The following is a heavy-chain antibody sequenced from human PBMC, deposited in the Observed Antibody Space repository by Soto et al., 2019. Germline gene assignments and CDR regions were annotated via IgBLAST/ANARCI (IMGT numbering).Heavy chain of an antibody. Sequence: QVQLVESGGGVVQPGRSLRLSCAASGFTFSSYGMHWVRQAPGKGLEWVAVIWYDGSNKYYADSVKGRFTISRDNSKNTLYLQMNSLRAEDTAVYYCARASTLPTMVIDAFDIWGQGTMVTVSS. J-gene: IGHJ3*02. V-gene: IGHV3-33*01. CDR3: ARASTLPTMVIDAFDI. CDR1: GFTFSSYG. CDR2: IWYDGSNK. D-gene: IGHD3-10*01.